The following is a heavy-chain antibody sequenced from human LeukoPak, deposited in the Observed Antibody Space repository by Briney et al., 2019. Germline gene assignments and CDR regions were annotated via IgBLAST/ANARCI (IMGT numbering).Heavy chain of an antibody. V-gene: IGHV3-66*02. J-gene: IGHJ4*02. CDR3: ANPGNYYDSSGYSYFDY. CDR2: IYSGGST. CDR1: GFTVSSNY. D-gene: IGHD3-22*01. Sequence: GGSLRLSCAASGFTVSSNYMSWVRQAPGKGLEWVSVIYSGGSTYYADSVKGRFTISRDNSKNTLYLQMNSLRAEDTAVYYCANPGNYYDSSGYSYFDYWGQGTLVTVSS.